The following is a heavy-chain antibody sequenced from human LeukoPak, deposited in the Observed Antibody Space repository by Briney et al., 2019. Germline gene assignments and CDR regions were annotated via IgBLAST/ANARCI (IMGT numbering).Heavy chain of an antibody. J-gene: IGHJ5*02. V-gene: IGHV3-21*01. CDR2: ISGSSTYI. Sequence: GGSLRLSCAASGFTFMSYTMNWIRQAPGKGLEWVASISGSSTYIYYADSVKGRFTISRDSAKDSLCLQMNSLRAEDTAVYYCAREPPSTVLNWFDPWGQGTLVTVSS. D-gene: IGHD4-17*01. CDR3: AREPPSTVLNWFDP. CDR1: GFTFMSYT.